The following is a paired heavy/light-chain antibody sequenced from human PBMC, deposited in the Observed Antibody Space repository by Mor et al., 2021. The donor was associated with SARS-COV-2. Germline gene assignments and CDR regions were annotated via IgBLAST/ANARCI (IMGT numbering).Light chain of an antibody. CDR3: QQSYSTQG. J-gene: IGKJ5*01. V-gene: IGKV1-39*01. Sequence: DIQMTQSPSSLSASVGDRVTITCRASQSISSYLNWYQQKPGKAPKLLIYAASSLQSGVPSRFSGSGSGTDFTLTISSLQPEDFATYYCQQSYSTQGFGQGTRLEIK. CDR1: QSISSY. CDR2: AAS.
Heavy chain of an antibody. CDR3: ARDQVVVVVAANPQADYYGMDV. Sequence: EVQLVESGGGLVKPGGSLRLSCAASGFTFSSYSMNWVRQAPGKGLEWVSSISSSSSYIYYADSVKGRFTISRDNAKNSLYLQMNSLRAEDTAVYYCARDQVVVVVAANPQADYYGMDVWGQGTTVTVSS. CDR1: GFTFSSYS. V-gene: IGHV3-21*01. J-gene: IGHJ6*02. D-gene: IGHD2-15*01. CDR2: ISSSSSYI.